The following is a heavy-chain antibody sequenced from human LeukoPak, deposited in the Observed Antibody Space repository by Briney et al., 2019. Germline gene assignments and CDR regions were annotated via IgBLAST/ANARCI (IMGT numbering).Heavy chain of an antibody. J-gene: IGHJ6*02. V-gene: IGHV3-48*04. CDR3: ASRMGIDYFYLGMDV. CDR1: GFTFSKYN. D-gene: IGHD1-26*01. Sequence: PGGSLRLFCAASGFTFSKYNMNWVRQAPGKGLEWVSYIRSSGSSTYYADSVKGRFTMSRDNAKNSVYPEMNSLRVEDTAVYYCASRMGIDYFYLGMDVWGQGTTVAVSS. CDR2: IRSSGSST.